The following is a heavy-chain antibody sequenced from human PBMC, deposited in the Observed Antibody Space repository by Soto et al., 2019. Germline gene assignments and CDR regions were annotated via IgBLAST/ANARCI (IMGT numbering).Heavy chain of an antibody. CDR1: GFTFDDYA. CDR2: ISWNSGSI. D-gene: IGHD1-1*01. Sequence: EVQLVESGGGLVQPGRSLRLSCAASGFTFDDYAMHWVRQAPGKGLEWVSGISWNSGSIGYADSVKGRFTISRDNAKNSLYLQMNSLRAEDTALYYCAKGDLEMATTPLDYWGQGTLVTVSS. J-gene: IGHJ4*02. V-gene: IGHV3-9*01. CDR3: AKGDLEMATTPLDY.